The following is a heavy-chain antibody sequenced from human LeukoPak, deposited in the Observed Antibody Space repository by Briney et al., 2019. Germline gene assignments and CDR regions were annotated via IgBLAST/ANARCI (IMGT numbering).Heavy chain of an antibody. J-gene: IGHJ5*02. CDR3: ARSGGVGDYYDSSGYYPPRPFDP. CDR2: INHSGST. Sequence: SETLSLTCTVSGGSISSSSYYWGWIRQPPGKGLEWIGEINHSGSTNYNPPLKSRVTISVDTSKNQFSLKLSSVTAADTAVYYCARSGGVGDYYDSSGYYPPRPFDPWGQGTLVTVSS. V-gene: IGHV4-39*07. CDR1: GGSISSSSYY. D-gene: IGHD3-22*01.